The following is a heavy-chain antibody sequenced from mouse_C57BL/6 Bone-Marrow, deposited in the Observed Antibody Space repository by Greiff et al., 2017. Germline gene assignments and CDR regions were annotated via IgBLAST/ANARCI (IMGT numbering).Heavy chain of an antibody. Sequence: VQLQQSGAELVRPGTSVKVSCKASGYSFTNYLIEWVKQRPGQGLEWIGVINPGSGGTNYNEKFKGKATLTADKSSSTAYMQLSSLTSEDSAVYFCARSKNWDSGFAYWGQGTLVTVSA. V-gene: IGHV1-54*01. CDR2: INPGSGGT. J-gene: IGHJ3*01. CDR3: ARSKNWDSGFAY. D-gene: IGHD4-1*01. CDR1: GYSFTNYL.